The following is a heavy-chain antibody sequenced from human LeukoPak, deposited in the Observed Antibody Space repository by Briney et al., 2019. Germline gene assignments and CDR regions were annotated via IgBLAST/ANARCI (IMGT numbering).Heavy chain of an antibody. CDR1: GGSFSDYY. J-gene: IGHJ5*02. CDR2: IYYSGST. V-gene: IGHV4-59*01. Sequence: SETLSLTCVVYGGSFSDYYWSWIRQPPGKGLEWIGYIYYSGSTNYNPSLKSRVTISVDTSKNHFSLKLSSVTAADTAVYYCARGSSRGWFDPWGQGTLVTVSS. CDR3: ARGSSRGWFDP.